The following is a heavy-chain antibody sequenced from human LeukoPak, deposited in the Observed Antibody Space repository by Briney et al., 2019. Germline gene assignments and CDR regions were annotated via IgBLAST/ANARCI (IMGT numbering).Heavy chain of an antibody. D-gene: IGHD3-16*01. Sequence: PLETLSLTCAVYGGSFSGYYWRWIRQPPGKGVEWIGEINHSGSTNYNPSLKSRVTISVDTSKNQFSLKLSSVTAADTAVYYCATSQRLTSIDYWGQGTLVTVSS. V-gene: IGHV4-34*01. CDR2: INHSGST. CDR3: ATSQRLTSIDY. J-gene: IGHJ4*02. CDR1: GGSFSGYY.